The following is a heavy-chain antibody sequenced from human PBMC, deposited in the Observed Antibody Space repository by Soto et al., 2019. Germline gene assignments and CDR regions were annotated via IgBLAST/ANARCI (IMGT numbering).Heavy chain of an antibody. J-gene: IGHJ6*03. Sequence: SETLSLTCAVYGGSFSGYYWSWIRQPPGKGLEWIGEINHSGSTNYNPSLKSRVTISVDTSKNQFSLKLSSVTAADTAVYYCARGNMVRGSNYFYYYMDVWGKGTTVTVSS. V-gene: IGHV4-34*01. CDR3: ARGNMVRGSNYFYYYMDV. CDR2: INHSGST. D-gene: IGHD3-10*01. CDR1: GGSFSGYY.